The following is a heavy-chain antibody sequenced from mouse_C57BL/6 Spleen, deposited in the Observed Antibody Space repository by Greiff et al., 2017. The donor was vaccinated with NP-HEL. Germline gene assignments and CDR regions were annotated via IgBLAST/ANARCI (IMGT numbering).Heavy chain of an antibody. J-gene: IGHJ2*01. D-gene: IGHD4-1*01. CDR3: ARSAGTVLFDY. CDR1: GYTFTDYY. CDR2: INPNNGGT. V-gene: IGHV1-26*01. Sequence: EVQLQQSGPELVKPGASVKISCKASGYTFTDYYMNWVKQSHGKSLEWIGDINPNNGGTSYNQKFKGKATLTVDKSSSTAYMELRSLTSEDSAVYYCARSAGTVLFDYWGQGTTLTVSS.